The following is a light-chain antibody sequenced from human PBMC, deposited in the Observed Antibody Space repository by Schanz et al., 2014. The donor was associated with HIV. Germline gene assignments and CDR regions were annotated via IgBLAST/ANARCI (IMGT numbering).Light chain of an antibody. CDR3: QQRSNWPPWT. CDR1: QSVSSSY. V-gene: IGKV3D-20*02. J-gene: IGKJ1*01. CDR2: GAS. Sequence: EIVLTQSPGTLSLSPGERATLSCRASQSVSSSYFAWYQQKPGQAPRLLIYGASSRATGTPDRFSGSGSGTDFTLTISSLEPEDFAVYYCQQRSNWPPWTFGQGTKVEIK.